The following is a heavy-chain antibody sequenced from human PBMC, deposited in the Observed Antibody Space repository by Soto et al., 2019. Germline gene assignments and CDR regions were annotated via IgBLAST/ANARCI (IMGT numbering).Heavy chain of an antibody. CDR3: ARALLWFGDLLSNYYYYMDV. V-gene: IGHV3-7*01. J-gene: IGHJ6*03. D-gene: IGHD3-10*01. Sequence: GGSLRLSCAASGFTFSSYWMSWVRQAPGKGLEWVANIKQDGSEKYYVDSVKGRFTISRDNAKNSLYLQMNSLRAEDTAVYYCARALLWFGDLLSNYYYYMDVWGKGTTVTVSS. CDR1: GFTFSSYW. CDR2: IKQDGSEK.